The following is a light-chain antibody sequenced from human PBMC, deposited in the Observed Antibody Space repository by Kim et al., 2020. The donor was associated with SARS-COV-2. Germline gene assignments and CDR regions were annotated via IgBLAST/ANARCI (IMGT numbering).Light chain of an antibody. Sequence: PGVTVTLTCSSTNGAVTSDHYTYWFQQKPGQAPRTLIYGTSDKHSWTPARFSGSLLGGKAALTLSGAQPEDEADCYCFLSYRGAWFFGGGTQLTVL. CDR3: FLSYRGAWF. V-gene: IGLV7-46*01. J-gene: IGLJ2*01. CDR2: GTS. CDR1: NGAVTSDHY.